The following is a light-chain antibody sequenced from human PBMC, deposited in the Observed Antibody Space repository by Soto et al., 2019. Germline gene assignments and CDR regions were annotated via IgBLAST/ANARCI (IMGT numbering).Light chain of an antibody. Sequence: DIQMTQSPSTLSASVGDRVTITFRASQSISSWLAWYQQKPVKAPKLLIYDASSLESGVPSRFSGSGSATEFTLTSSSLQPDDFATYYCQQYNNYWTFGQGTKVDIK. CDR1: QSISSW. CDR2: DAS. J-gene: IGKJ1*01. V-gene: IGKV1-5*01. CDR3: QQYNNYWT.